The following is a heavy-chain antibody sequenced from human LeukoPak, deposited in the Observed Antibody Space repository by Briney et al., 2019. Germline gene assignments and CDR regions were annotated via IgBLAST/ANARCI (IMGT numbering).Heavy chain of an antibody. CDR1: GGSFSGYY. V-gene: IGHV4-34*01. D-gene: IGHD2-2*01. CDR2: INHSGST. J-gene: IGHJ4*02. Sequence: TSETLSLTCAVYGGSFSGYYWSWIRQPPGKGLEWIGEINHSGSTNYNPSLKSRVTISVDTSKNQFSLKLSSVTAADTAVYYCAGIVVVPAANLKNDYWGQGTLVTVSS. CDR3: AGIVVVPAANLKNDY.